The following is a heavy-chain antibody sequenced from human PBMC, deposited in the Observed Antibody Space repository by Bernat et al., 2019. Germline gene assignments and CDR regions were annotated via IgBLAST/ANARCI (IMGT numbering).Heavy chain of an antibody. CDR3: ARETRYGMDV. CDR1: GFSFSNYA. CDR2: ISHDGRRK. J-gene: IGHJ6*02. Sequence: QVQLVESGGGVVQPGRSLRLSCVASGFSFSNYAMNWVRQDPVKGLEWMAVISHDGRRKYYADSVEGRFTISRDNSQNTVFLEMNSLRVEDTAIYYCARETRYGMDVWGQGTTVTVSS. V-gene: IGHV3-30*04.